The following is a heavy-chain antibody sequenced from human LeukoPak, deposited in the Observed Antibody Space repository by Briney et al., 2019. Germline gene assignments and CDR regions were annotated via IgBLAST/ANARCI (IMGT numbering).Heavy chain of an antibody. V-gene: IGHV3-7*04. CDR3: ARGAGSIDY. CDR2: IKQDGSEQ. J-gene: IGHJ4*02. Sequence: GGSLRLSCAASGFTFSSYWMSWVRQAPGKGLEWVANIKQDGSEQYYVDSVKGRFTISRDSAKNSLYLQMNSLRAEDTAVYHCARGAGSIDYWGQGTLVTVSS. D-gene: IGHD2-15*01. CDR1: GFTFSSYW.